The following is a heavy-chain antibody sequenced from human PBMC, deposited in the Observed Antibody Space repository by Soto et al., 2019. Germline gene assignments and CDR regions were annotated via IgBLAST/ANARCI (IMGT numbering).Heavy chain of an antibody. V-gene: IGHV1-69*08. CDR2: VIPLLDAS. J-gene: IGHJ6*03. CDR3: ASGKSQMTQDRMGFYYYMDV. CDR1: GDTFFNYT. Sequence: QVQLVQSGAEVKKPGSSVKISCTTSGDTFFNYTFTWVRRAPGQGLEWMGRVIPLLDASNYAEKFQDRVNNPADKITSTAYMELSGLESDDSAIYYCASGKSQMTQDRMGFYYYMDVWGKGTTVTVSS. D-gene: IGHD2-15*01.